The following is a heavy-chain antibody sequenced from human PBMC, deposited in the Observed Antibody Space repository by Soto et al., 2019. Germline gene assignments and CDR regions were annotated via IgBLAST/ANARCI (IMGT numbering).Heavy chain of an antibody. V-gene: IGHV3-9*01. Sequence: VQLVESGGGLVQPGRSLRLSCAASGFTFDDYAMHWVRQAPGKGLEWVSGISWNSGSIGYADSVKGRFTISRDNAKNSLYLQMNSLRAEDTALYYCAKETNPYYYDSSGGMDVWGQGTTVTVSS. CDR3: AKETNPYYYDSSGGMDV. J-gene: IGHJ6*02. CDR2: ISWNSGSI. CDR1: GFTFDDYA. D-gene: IGHD3-22*01.